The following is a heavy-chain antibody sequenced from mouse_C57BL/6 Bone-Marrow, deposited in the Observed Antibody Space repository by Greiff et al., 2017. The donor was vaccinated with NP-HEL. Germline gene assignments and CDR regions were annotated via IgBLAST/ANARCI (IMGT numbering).Heavy chain of an antibody. CDR1: GYTFTSYW. V-gene: IGHV1-69*01. Sequence: QVQLQQPGAELVMPGASVKLSCKASGYTFTSYWMHWVKQRPGQGLEWIGEIDPSDSYTNYNQKFKGKSTLTVDKSSSTAYMQLSSLTSEDSAVYYCARGLWLRQRGYYFDYWGQGTTLTVSS. CDR2: IDPSDSYT. J-gene: IGHJ2*01. CDR3: ARGLWLRQRGYYFDY. D-gene: IGHD2-2*01.